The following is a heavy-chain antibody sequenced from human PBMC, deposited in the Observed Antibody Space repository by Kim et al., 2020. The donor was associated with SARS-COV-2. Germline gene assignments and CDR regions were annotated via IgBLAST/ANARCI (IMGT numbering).Heavy chain of an antibody. J-gene: IGHJ5*02. D-gene: IGHD2-15*01. V-gene: IGHV5-10-1*01. CDR2: IDPSDSYT. CDR3: ARRTLGVVAATRSPGWFDP. Sequence: GESLKISCKGSGYSFTSYWISWVRQMPGKGLEWMGRIDPSDSYTNYSPSFQGHVTISADKSISTAYLQWSSLKASDTAMYYCARRTLGVVAATRSPGWFDPWGQGTLVTVSS. CDR1: GYSFTSYW.